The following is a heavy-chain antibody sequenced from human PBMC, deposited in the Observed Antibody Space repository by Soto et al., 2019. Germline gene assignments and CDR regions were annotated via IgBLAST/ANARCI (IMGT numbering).Heavy chain of an antibody. Sequence: GASVKVSCKASGYTFTGYYMHWVRQAPGQGLEWMGWINPNSGGTNYAQKFQGWVTMTRDTSISTAYMELSRLRSDDTAVYYCARPFYSSGWHPVQHWGQGTLVTVSS. V-gene: IGHV1-2*04. CDR3: ARPFYSSGWHPVQH. CDR2: INPNSGGT. J-gene: IGHJ1*01. CDR1: GYTFTGYY. D-gene: IGHD6-19*01.